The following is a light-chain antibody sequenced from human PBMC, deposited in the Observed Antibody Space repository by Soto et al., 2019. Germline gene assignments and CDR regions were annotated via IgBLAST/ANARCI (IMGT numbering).Light chain of an antibody. CDR1: QSVSYF. CDR3: QQGNDRLT. Sequence: EIVLTQSPATLSLFPGERATLSCRASQSVSYFLAWYQQKPGQVPRLLIYDASNRATDIPARFSGSGSETDFTHTISCLEPEDFAVYYCQQGNDRLTFGGGTRVEIK. V-gene: IGKV3-11*01. J-gene: IGKJ4*01. CDR2: DAS.